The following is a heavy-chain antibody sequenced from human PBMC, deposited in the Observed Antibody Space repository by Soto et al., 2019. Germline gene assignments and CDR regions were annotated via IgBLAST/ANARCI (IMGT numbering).Heavy chain of an antibody. CDR2: IYYSGST. J-gene: IGHJ5*02. Sequence: QVQLQESGPGLVKPSETLSLTCTVSGGSVSSDSYYWSWIRQPPGKGLEWIGYIYYSGSTKYNPSLKRRVTISVDTSKNQFSLKPSSVTAADTAVYYCARDHGWGVVTPKWDNWFDPWGQGTLVTVSS. CDR3: ARDHGWGVVTPKWDNWFDP. D-gene: IGHD2-21*02. V-gene: IGHV4-61*01. CDR1: GGSVSSDSYY.